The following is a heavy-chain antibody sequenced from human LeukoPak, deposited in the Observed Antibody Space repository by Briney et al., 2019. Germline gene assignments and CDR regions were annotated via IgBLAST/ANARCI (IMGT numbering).Heavy chain of an antibody. CDR1: GFTFSGSA. D-gene: IGHD1-26*01. V-gene: IGHV3-73*01. Sequence: PGGSLRLSCAASGFTFSGSAMHWVRQASGKGLEWVGRIRSKANNYATSYAASVKGRFTISRDDSKNTAYLQMNSLKTEDTAVYYCVLLGGGDGPYNWFDPWGQGTLVTVSS. CDR3: VLLGGGDGPYNWFDP. J-gene: IGHJ5*02. CDR2: IRSKANNYAT.